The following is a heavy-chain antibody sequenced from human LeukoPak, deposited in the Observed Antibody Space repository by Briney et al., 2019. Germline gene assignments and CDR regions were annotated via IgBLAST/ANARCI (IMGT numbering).Heavy chain of an antibody. V-gene: IGHV4-59*08. D-gene: IGHD6-19*01. CDR1: GVSISSYY. Sequence: PSETLSLTCTVSGVSISSYYWSWIRQPPGKGLEWIGYIYYSGGTNYNPSLKSRVTISVDTSKNQFSLKLSSVTAADTAVYYCARPAVAASGDYYYMDVWGKGTTVTVSS. CDR3: ARPAVAASGDYYYMDV. J-gene: IGHJ6*03. CDR2: IYYSGGT.